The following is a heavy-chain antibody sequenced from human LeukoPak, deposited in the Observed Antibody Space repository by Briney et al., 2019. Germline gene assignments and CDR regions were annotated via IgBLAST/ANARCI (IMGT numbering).Heavy chain of an antibody. CDR2: IYHSGGT. Sequence: SETLSLTCTVSGGSINDASWNWIRKPPGQGLEWIGYIYHSGGTNYNPSLKSRVTISLDTSKNQFSLKLSSVTTADTAVYYCARVGTYYRSLDSWGQGTLVTVSS. J-gene: IGHJ4*02. D-gene: IGHD3-10*01. CDR1: GGSINDAS. V-gene: IGHV4-59*01. CDR3: ARVGTYYRSLDS.